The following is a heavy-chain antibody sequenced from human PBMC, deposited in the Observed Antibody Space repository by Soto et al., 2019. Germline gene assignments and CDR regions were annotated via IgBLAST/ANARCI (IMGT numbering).Heavy chain of an antibody. V-gene: IGHV4-39*01. D-gene: IGHD3-16*01. CDR3: ARQTTIGGMISANLFDI. CDR1: GDSISTSADY. CDR2: VYYSGTP. Sequence: QLQLQGSGPGLVKPSETLSLVCTVSGDSISTSADYWAWIRQPPGKGLEWIGSVYYSGTPYYNPSLASRATFSVDTSKNQFSLTLTSVTAADTAVYYCARQTTIGGMISANLFDIWGQGTPVTVSS. J-gene: IGHJ3*02.